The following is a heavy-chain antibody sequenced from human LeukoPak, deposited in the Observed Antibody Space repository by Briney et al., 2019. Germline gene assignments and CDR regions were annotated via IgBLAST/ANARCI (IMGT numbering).Heavy chain of an antibody. D-gene: IGHD6-13*01. Sequence: ASVKVSCKASGYTFTSYDINWVRQATGQGLEWMGWMNPNSGNTSYAQKFQGRVTITRNTSISTAYMELSSLRSEDTAVYYCATYSSRFLNDAFDIWGQGTMVTVSS. CDR2: MNPNSGNT. CDR3: ATYSSRFLNDAFDI. V-gene: IGHV1-8*03. CDR1: GYTFTSYD. J-gene: IGHJ3*02.